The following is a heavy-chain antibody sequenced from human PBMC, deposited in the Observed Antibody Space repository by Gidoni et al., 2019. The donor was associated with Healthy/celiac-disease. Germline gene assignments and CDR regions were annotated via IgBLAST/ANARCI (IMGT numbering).Heavy chain of an antibody. CDR2: ISGSGGST. CDR3: AKMTHAY. V-gene: IGHV3-23*01. Sequence: EEQLLESGGGVVQHGGSLRISSTASGFTFSSYAMSWVRQAPGKALEWVPAISGSGGSTYYADSVKGRFTISRDNSKNTLYLQMNSLSAEDTAVYYCAKMTHAYWGQGTLVTVSS. CDR1: GFTFSSYA. J-gene: IGHJ4*02.